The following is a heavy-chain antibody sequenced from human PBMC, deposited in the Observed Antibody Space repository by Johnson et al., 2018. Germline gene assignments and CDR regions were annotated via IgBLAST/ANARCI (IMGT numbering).Heavy chain of an antibody. CDR2: ISYDGSNK. CDR1: GFTFSSYA. D-gene: IGHD5-18*01. CDR3: ARGPGGLGYGYAFDI. J-gene: IGHJ3*02. V-gene: IGHV3-30-3*01. Sequence: QVQLVQSGGGVVQPGRSLRLSCAASGFTFSSYAMHWVRQAPGKGLEWVAVISYDGSNKYYADSVKGRFTISRDNSTNTLYLQMNSLRAEDTAVYYCARGPGGLGYGYAFDIWGQGTMVTVSS.